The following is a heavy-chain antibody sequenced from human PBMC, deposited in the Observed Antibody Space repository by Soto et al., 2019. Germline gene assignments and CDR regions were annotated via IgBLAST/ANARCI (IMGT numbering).Heavy chain of an antibody. Sequence: QMQVVQSGPEVKTPGTSVKVSCKASGFTFTNSAVQCVRQARGQRLEWMGWIVVGAGNKNYAQELQGRLTITRDVSTNTAYMELSSLRSEDTAVYYCAAELYSGGRCCSFDIWGQGTMVTVSP. CDR1: GFTFTNSA. CDR2: IVVGAGNK. J-gene: IGHJ3*02. V-gene: IGHV1-58*01. D-gene: IGHD2-15*01. CDR3: AAELYSGGRCCSFDI.